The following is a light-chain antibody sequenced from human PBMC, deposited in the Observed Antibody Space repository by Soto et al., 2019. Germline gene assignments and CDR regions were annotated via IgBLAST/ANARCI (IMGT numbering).Light chain of an antibody. V-gene: IGKV1-5*03. J-gene: IGKJ1*01. Sequence: DVQVNQSPSTLSASVGDRATITCRAGQTITGWLAWYQHKPGKAPKLLIYKASSLESGVPSRFSGSGSGTEFTLTISSLQPDDSATYYCQQSHTFWTFGQGTKVDIK. CDR2: KAS. CDR3: QQSHTFWT. CDR1: QTITGW.